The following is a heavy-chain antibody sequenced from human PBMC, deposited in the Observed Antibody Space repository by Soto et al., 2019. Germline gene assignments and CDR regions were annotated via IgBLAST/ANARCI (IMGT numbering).Heavy chain of an antibody. CDR2: ISAYNGNT. J-gene: IGHJ5*02. D-gene: IGHD3-10*01. V-gene: IGHV1-18*01. CDR3: ARDKNRNYYGSGSSRMFDP. Sequence: KVAFDASGYTFTSYGISLVRQSPGQGLEWMGWISAYNGNTNYAQKLQGRVTMTTDTSTSTAYMELRSLRSDDTALYYCARDKNRNYYGSGSSRMFDPWGQGTLVTVSS. CDR1: GYTFTSYG.